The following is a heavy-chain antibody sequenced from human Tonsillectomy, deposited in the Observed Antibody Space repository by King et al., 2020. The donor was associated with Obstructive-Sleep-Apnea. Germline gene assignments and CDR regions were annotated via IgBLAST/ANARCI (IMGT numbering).Heavy chain of an antibody. CDR2: INQDGSEK. Sequence: VQLVESGGGLVQPGGSLRLSCAASGFTFSTYWMSWVRQAPGKGLEWVANINQDGSEKYYVDSVKGRFTISRDNAKNSLYLQMNSLSAEDTSVYYCARDRSYNGSGGYYNPGSPVYFDCWGQGTLVTVSS. J-gene: IGHJ4*02. CDR3: ARDRSYNGSGGYYNPGSPVYFDC. V-gene: IGHV3-7*01. D-gene: IGHD3-10*01. CDR1: GFTFSTYW.